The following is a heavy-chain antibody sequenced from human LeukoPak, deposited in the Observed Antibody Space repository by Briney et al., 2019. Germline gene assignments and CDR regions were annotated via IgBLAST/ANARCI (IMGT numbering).Heavy chain of an antibody. CDR3: ARGSGYDGVGN. J-gene: IGHJ4*02. CDR2: INPNSGGT. D-gene: IGHD5-12*01. CDR1: GGTFSSYA. Sequence: ASVKVSCKASGGTFSSYAISWVRQAPGQGLEWMGWINPNSGGTNYAQKFQGRVTMTRDTSISTAYMELSRLRSDDTAVYYCARGSGYDGVGNWGQGTLVTVSS. V-gene: IGHV1-2*02.